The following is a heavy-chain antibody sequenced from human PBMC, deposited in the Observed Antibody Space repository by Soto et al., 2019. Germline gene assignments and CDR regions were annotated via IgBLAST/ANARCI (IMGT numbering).Heavy chain of an antibody. CDR2: IIPIFGTA. J-gene: IGHJ6*02. CDR3: ARESYGSGSYYLDGMDV. D-gene: IGHD3-10*01. CDR1: GGTFSSYA. V-gene: IGHV1-69*06. Sequence: QVQLVQSGAEVKKPGSSVKVSCKASGGTFSSYAISWVRQAPGHGLEWMGGIIPIFGTANYAQKFQGRVTITADKSTSTAYMELSSLRSEDTAVYYCARESYGSGSYYLDGMDVWGQGTTVTVSS.